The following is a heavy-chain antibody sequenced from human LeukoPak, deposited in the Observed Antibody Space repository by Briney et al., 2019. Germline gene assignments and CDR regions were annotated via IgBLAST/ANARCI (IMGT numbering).Heavy chain of an antibody. CDR1: GDSINNYY. Sequence: SETLPLTCTVSGDSINNYYWNWIRQPPGKGLEWIGYIYYSGSPNYNPSLKSRVTISVDTSKNQFSLRLSSVTAADTAVYYCARQGDKNWNWEYAYFFMDVWGTGTTVTVSS. D-gene: IGHD1-7*01. J-gene: IGHJ6*03. CDR3: ARQGDKNWNWEYAYFFMDV. CDR2: IYYSGSP. V-gene: IGHV4-59*08.